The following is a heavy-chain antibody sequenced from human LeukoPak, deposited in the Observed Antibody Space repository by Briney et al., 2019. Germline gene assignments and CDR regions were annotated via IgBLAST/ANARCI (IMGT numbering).Heavy chain of an antibody. D-gene: IGHD7-27*01. CDR3: ARVSGEKNYYYYMDV. CDR2: LSIGGSII. V-gene: IGHV3-48*03. Sequence: GGSLRLSCAASGFTFSNSEMNWVRQAPGKGLEWVSYLSIGGSIIYYADSVKGRFTISRDNARNSLYLQMNSLRAEDTAVYYCARVSGEKNYYYYMDVWGKGTTVTISS. CDR1: GFTFSNSE. J-gene: IGHJ6*03.